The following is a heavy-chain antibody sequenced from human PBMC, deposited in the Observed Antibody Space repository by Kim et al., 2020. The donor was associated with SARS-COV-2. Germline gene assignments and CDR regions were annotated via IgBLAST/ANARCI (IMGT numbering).Heavy chain of an antibody. CDR1: GFTFDDYA. J-gene: IGHJ3*02. CDR2: ISWNSGSI. Sequence: GGSLRLSCAASGFTFDDYAMHWVRQAPGKGLEWVSGISWNSGSIGYADSVKGRFTISRDNAKNSLYLQMNSLRAEDTALYYCAKDQIGGGYSSGWYGFGAFDIWGQGTMVTVSS. CDR3: AKDQIGGGYSSGWYGFGAFDI. D-gene: IGHD6-19*01. V-gene: IGHV3-9*01.